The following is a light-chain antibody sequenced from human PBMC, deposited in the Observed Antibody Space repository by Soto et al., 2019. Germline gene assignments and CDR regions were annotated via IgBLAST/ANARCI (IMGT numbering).Light chain of an antibody. CDR1: QSVSSN. CDR2: GAS. V-gene: IGKV3-15*01. CDR3: QHYNNWPPRT. Sequence: EIVMTQSPATLSVSPGERATLSCRASQSVSSNLAWYQQKPGQAPRLLIYGASTRATGIPARFSGSGSGTEFTLSISSLQSEDFAVSYCQHYNNWPPRTFGQGTKLEIK. J-gene: IGKJ2*01.